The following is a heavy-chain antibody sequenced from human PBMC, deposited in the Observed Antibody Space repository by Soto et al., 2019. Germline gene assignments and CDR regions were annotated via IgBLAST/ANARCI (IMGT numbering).Heavy chain of an antibody. J-gene: IGHJ5*02. V-gene: IGHV4-59*08. D-gene: IGHD6-13*01. CDR2: IYYSGST. CDR1: GCYISSYY. Sequence: SETLSLTCTVSGCYISSYYWSWIRQPPGKGLEWIGYIYYSGSTNYNPSLKSRVTISVDTSKNQFSLKLSSVTAADTAVYYCARKVAAKWFDPWGQGTLVTVSS. CDR3: ARKVAAKWFDP.